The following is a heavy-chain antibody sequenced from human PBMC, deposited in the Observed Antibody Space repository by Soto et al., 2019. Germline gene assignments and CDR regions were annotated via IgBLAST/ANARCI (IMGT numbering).Heavy chain of an antibody. D-gene: IGHD1-26*01. Sequence: GGSLRLSCAASGFTFSSYAMHWVRQAPGKGLEWVAVISYDGSNKYYADSVKGRFTISRDNSKNTLYLQMNSLRAEDTAVYYCARDLLGELLPSSGMDVWGQGTTVTVSS. J-gene: IGHJ6*02. CDR3: ARDLLGELLPSSGMDV. V-gene: IGHV3-30-3*01. CDR1: GFTFSSYA. CDR2: ISYDGSNK.